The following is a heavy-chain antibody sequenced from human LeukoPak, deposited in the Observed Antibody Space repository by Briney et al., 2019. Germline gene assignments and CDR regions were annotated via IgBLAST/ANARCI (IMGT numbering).Heavy chain of an antibody. CDR1: GYTFTDSY. J-gene: IGHJ4*02. V-gene: IGHV1-2*02. Sequence: ASVKVSCKASGYTFTDSYMHWVRQAPGQGLEWMGWIDPNSGGTRYAQKFQGRVTMTRDTSISTANMELSRLTSDDTAVYYCAPDRSSILWGQGTLVTVSS. CDR2: IDPNSGGT. CDR3: APDRSSIL. D-gene: IGHD2-2*01.